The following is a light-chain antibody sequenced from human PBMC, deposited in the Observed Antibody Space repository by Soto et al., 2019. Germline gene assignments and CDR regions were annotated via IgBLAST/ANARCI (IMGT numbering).Light chain of an antibody. Sequence: EIVLTQSPGTLSLSPGERATLSCRASQSVSSNYLAWYQQKPGQAPRPLIYGASSRAIGIPDRFSGSGSGTDFTLTISRLEPEDFAVYYCQQYGSSPWTFGQGTKVEIK. CDR2: GAS. V-gene: IGKV3-20*01. CDR1: QSVSSNY. CDR3: QQYGSSPWT. J-gene: IGKJ1*01.